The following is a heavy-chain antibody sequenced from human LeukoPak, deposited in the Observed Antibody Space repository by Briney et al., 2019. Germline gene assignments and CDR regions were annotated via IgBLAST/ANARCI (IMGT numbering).Heavy chain of an antibody. CDR3: ARGSYDFWSGYLYYFDY. V-gene: IGHV3-7*01. J-gene: IGHJ4*02. CDR1: GFTFSSYW. D-gene: IGHD3-3*01. CDR2: IKQDGSEK. Sequence: GGSLRLSCAASGFTFSSYWMSWVRQAPGKGLEWVANIKQDGSEKYYVDSAKGRFTISRDNAKNSLYLQMNSLRAEDTAVYYCARGSYDFWSGYLYYFDYWGQGTLVTVSS.